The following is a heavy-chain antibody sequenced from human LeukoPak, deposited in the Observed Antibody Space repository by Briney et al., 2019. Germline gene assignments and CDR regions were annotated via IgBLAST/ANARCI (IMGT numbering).Heavy chain of an antibody. D-gene: IGHD3-22*01. J-gene: IGHJ4*02. CDR2: IYHSGST. V-gene: IGHV4-38-2*02. CDR3: ARGQRVVIDY. Sequence: SETLSLTCTVSGYSLSSGYYWGWIRQPPGKGLEWIGSIYHSGSTYYNPSLKSRVTISVDTSKNQFSLKLSSVTAADTAVYYCARGQRVVIDYWGQGTLVTVSS. CDR1: GYSLSSGYY.